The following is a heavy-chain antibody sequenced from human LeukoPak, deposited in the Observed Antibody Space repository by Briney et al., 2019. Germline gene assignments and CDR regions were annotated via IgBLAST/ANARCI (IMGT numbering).Heavy chain of an antibody. J-gene: IGHJ4*02. CDR2: ISGTGGTT. D-gene: IGHD2-21*02. CDR3: AKPAQTDCGGDCFFDY. V-gene: IGHV3-23*01. CDR1: EFTFNNYA. Sequence: GGSLRLSCAGSEFTFNNYAMNWVRQTPGKGLEWVAAISGTGGTTYYADSVKGRFTISRDNSKSTVALQMCSLRAEDTAVYYCAKPAQTDCGGDCFFDYWGQGTLVTVSS.